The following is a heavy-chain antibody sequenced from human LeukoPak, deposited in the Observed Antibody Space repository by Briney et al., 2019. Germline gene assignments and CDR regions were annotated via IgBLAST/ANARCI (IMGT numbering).Heavy chain of an antibody. CDR1: GYNFTNYW. CDR2: IYPGDSDT. Sequence: GESLKISCKGSGYNFTNYWIGWVRQMPGKGLEWMGIIYPGDSDTTYSPSFQGQVTISADKSISTAYLQWSSLKASDTAMYYCAIHYYYDSSGHFDFWGQGTLVTVSS. J-gene: IGHJ4*02. D-gene: IGHD3-22*01. V-gene: IGHV5-51*01. CDR3: AIHYYYDSSGHFDF.